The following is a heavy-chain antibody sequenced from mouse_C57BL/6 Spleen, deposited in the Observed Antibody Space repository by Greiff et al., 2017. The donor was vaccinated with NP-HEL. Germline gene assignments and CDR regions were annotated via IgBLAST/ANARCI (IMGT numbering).Heavy chain of an antibody. CDR3: ARPRDAWFAY. CDR2: ISSGGSYT. J-gene: IGHJ3*01. CDR1: GFTFSSYG. Sequence: DVMLVESGGDLVKPGGSLKLSCAASGFTFSSYGMSWVRQTPDKRLEWVATISSGGSYTYYPDSVKGRFTISRDNAKNTLYLQMSSLKSEDTAMYYCARPRDAWFAYWGQGTLVTVSA. V-gene: IGHV5-6*02. D-gene: IGHD3-3*01.